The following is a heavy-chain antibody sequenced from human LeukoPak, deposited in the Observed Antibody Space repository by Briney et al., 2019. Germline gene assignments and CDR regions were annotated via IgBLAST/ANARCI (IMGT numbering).Heavy chain of an antibody. CDR1: GGSFSGYY. CDR3: ARAYCSSTSCYANWLDP. J-gene: IGHJ5*02. V-gene: IGHV4-34*01. Sequence: SETLSLTCAVSGGSFSGYYWSWIRQPPGKGLEWIGEIKGTGGTNYNSSHKSRVTISVDTSKKQFSLQLSSVTVADTAVYYSARAYCSSTSCYANWLDPWGQGTLVTVSS. D-gene: IGHD2-2*01. CDR2: IKGTGGT.